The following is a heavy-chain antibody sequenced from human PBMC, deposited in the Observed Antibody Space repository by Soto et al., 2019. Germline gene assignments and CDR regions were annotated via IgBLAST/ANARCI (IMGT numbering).Heavy chain of an antibody. CDR3: ARVDYYDSSGTLDI. J-gene: IGHJ3*02. V-gene: IGHV3-53*01. D-gene: IGHD3-22*01. CDR2: IYSGGST. Sequence: GGSLRLSCAASGFTVSSNYMSWVRQAPGKGLEWVSVIYSGGSTYYADSVKGRFTISRDNSKNTLYLQMNSLRAEDTAVYYCARVDYYDSSGTLDIWGQGTMVTVSS. CDR1: GFTVSSNY.